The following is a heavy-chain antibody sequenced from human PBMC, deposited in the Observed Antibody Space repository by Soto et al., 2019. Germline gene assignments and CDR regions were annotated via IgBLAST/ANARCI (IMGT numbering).Heavy chain of an antibody. CDR2: ISSSSSTI. Sequence: PGGSLRLSCAASGFTFSSYSMNWVRQAPGKGLEWVSYISSSSSTIYYADSVKGRFTISRDNAKNSLYLQMNSLRDEDTAVYFCARSHCSGGSCYLGPFDIWGQGTLVTVSS. CDR3: ARSHCSGGSCYLGPFDI. V-gene: IGHV3-48*02. J-gene: IGHJ3*02. D-gene: IGHD2-15*01. CDR1: GFTFSSYS.